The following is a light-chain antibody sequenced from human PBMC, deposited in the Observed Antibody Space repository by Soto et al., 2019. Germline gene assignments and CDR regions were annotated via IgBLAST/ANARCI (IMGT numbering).Light chain of an antibody. Sequence: DIQMTQSPSTLSASVGDRVTITCRASQSISSWLAWYQQKPGKAPKLLIYKASSLESGVPSRFSGSGSWTEFTLTISSLQPDDFAPYYCQQYNSYSYTFGQGTKLEIK. V-gene: IGKV1-5*03. CDR1: QSISSW. CDR3: QQYNSYSYT. J-gene: IGKJ2*01. CDR2: KAS.